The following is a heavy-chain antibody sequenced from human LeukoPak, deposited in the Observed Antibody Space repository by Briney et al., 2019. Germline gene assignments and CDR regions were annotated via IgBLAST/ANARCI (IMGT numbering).Heavy chain of an antibody. J-gene: IGHJ4*02. D-gene: IGHD5-12*01. CDR3: AMGAIVATIDY. V-gene: IGHV3-66*01. CDR1: GLTVSSNY. CDR2: IYSGSST. Sequence: PGGSLRLSCAASGLTVSSNYMSWVRQAPGKGLEWVSLIYSGSSTYYADSVKGRFTISRDKSKNTLYLQMSSLRVEDTAVYCCAMGAIVATIDYWGQGTLVTVSS.